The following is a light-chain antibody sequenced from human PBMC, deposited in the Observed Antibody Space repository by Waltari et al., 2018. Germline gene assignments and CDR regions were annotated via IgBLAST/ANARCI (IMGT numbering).Light chain of an antibody. CDR1: ISTIGRNT. J-gene: IGLJ3*02. CDR2: STK. Sequence: QSVLTPPPSASGTPGQRVTISCSGTISTIGRNTVHWHQHLPGTAPKLLIYSTKQRPSGVPDRFSGSQSDTSASLAISGLQSEDEADYYCATWDDNLNGWVFGGGTKLTVL. CDR3: ATWDDNLNGWV. V-gene: IGLV1-44*01.